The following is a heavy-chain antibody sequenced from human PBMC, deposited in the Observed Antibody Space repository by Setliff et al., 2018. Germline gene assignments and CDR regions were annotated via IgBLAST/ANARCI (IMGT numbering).Heavy chain of an antibody. Sequence: PSETLSLTCTVSGGSISSSSYYWGWIRQPPGKGLEWIGYFYHSASSNYNPSLKGRVTMSADTSKKQLYLSLTSVSVADTAMYYCARSHYYASGNSHYYYMDVWGKGTAVTVSS. CDR1: GGSISSSSYY. J-gene: IGHJ6*03. CDR3: ARSHYYASGNSHYYYMDV. V-gene: IGHV4-61*05. D-gene: IGHD3-10*01. CDR2: FYHSASS.